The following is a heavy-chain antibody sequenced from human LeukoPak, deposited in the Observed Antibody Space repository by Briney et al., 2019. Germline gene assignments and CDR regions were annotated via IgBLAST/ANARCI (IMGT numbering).Heavy chain of an antibody. CDR3: ACPITIFGVVAPYGMDV. J-gene: IGHJ6*02. D-gene: IGHD3-3*01. Sequence: GGSLRLSCAASGFTFSSYAMSWVRQAPGKGLEWVSAISGSSGSTYYADSVKGRFTISRDNSKNTLYLQMNSLRAEDTAVYYCACPITIFGVVAPYGMDVWGQGTTVTVSS. CDR1: GFTFSSYA. CDR2: ISGSSGST. V-gene: IGHV3-23*01.